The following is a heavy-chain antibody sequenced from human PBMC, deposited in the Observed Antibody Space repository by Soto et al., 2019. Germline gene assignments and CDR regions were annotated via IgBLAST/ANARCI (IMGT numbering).Heavy chain of an antibody. CDR1: GYTFTGYY. V-gene: IGHV1-2*04. D-gene: IGHD2-2*01. CDR3: ARGVVVPAAYYYYYGMDV. J-gene: IGHJ6*02. CDR2: INPNSGGT. Sequence: ASVKVSCKASGYTFTGYYMHWVRQAPGQGLEWMGWINPNSGGTNYAQKFQGWVTMTRDTSISTAYMELSRLRSDDTAVYYCARGVVVPAAYYYYYGMDVWGQGTRSPSP.